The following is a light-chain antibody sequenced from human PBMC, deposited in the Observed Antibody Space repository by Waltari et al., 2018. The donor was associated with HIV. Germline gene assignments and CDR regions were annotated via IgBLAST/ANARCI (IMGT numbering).Light chain of an antibody. CDR3: QQSYSTPRT. V-gene: IGKV1-39*01. CDR1: QSISSY. J-gene: IGKJ1*01. Sequence: DIQMTQSPSSLSACVGDRVTSNCRASQSISSYLNWYQQKPGKAPKLLIYAASSLQSGFPSRFSGSGSGTDFTLTISSLQPEDFATYYCQQSYSTPRTFGQGTKVEIK. CDR2: AAS.